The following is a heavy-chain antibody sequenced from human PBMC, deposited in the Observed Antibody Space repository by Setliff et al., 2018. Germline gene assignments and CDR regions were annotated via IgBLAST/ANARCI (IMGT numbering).Heavy chain of an antibody. V-gene: IGHV3-33*08. D-gene: IGHD2-15*01. J-gene: IGHJ4*02. CDR3: ARTCSGSGCYAGLES. CDR2: IWDDGCNK. Sequence: TGGSLRLSCAASGFTFSSYRMHWVRQAPGKGLEWVAVIWDDGCNKYHADSGKGRFTISRDNSKNTLYLQMNSLRAEDTAVYYCARTCSGSGCYAGLESWGQGTPVTVSS. CDR1: GFTFSSYR.